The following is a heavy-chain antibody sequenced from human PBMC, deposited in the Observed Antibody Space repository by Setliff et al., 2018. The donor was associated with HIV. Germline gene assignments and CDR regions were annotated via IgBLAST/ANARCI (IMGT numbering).Heavy chain of an antibody. Sequence: SETLSLTCTVSGDSIGDYYWNWIRQPAGKGLEWIGRVYASAYSNYNPSLKSRVTMSVDTSQNQFSLKLRSVNAADTAVYCCARDWVTRSNYYGSGSPWYFDFWGRGILVTVSS. CDR3: ARDWVTRSNYYGSGSPWYFDF. D-gene: IGHD3-10*01. CDR2: VYASAYS. CDR1: GDSIGDYY. J-gene: IGHJ2*01. V-gene: IGHV4-4*07.